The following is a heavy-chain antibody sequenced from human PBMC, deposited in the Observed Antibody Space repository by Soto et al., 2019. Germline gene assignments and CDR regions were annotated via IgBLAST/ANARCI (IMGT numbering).Heavy chain of an antibody. V-gene: IGHV3-48*03. CDR3: ARGSVWNYVMSNYGMDV. J-gene: IGHJ6*02. CDR1: GFTFSSYE. CDR2: ISSSGSTI. Sequence: GSLRLSCAASGFTFSSYEMNWVRQAPGKGLEWVSYISSSGSTIYYADSVKGRFTISRDNAKNSLYLQMNSLRAEDTAVYYCARGSVWNYVMSNYGMDVWGQGTTVTVSS. D-gene: IGHD1-7*01.